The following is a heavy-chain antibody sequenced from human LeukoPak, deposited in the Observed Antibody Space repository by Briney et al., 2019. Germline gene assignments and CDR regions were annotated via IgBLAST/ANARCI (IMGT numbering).Heavy chain of an antibody. D-gene: IGHD4-17*01. CDR3: ARHALEDYELDY. CDR2: IYYSGST. Sequence: SSETLSLTCTVSGGSISSSSYYWGWIRQPPGKGLEWIGSIYYSGSTYYNPSLKSRVTISVDTSKNQFSLKLSSVTAADTAVYYCARHALEDYELDYWGQGTLVTVSS. J-gene: IGHJ4*02. V-gene: IGHV4-39*01. CDR1: GGSISSSSYY.